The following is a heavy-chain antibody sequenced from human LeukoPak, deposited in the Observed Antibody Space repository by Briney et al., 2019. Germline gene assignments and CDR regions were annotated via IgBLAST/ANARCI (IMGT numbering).Heavy chain of an antibody. J-gene: IGHJ3*02. Sequence: GALRLSCAASGFTFSSYAMHWVRQAPGKGLEWVAVISYDGSNKYYADSVKGRFTISRDNAKNSLYLQMNSLRAEDTAVYYCARDRSFGFQKDAFDIWGQGTMVTVSS. CDR1: GFTFSSYA. CDR2: ISYDGSNK. D-gene: IGHD3-10*01. V-gene: IGHV3-30*04. CDR3: ARDRSFGFQKDAFDI.